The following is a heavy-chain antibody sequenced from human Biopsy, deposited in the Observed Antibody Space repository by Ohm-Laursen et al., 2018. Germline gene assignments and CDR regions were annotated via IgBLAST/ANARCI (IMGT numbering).Heavy chain of an antibody. CDR3: ARVRVWADSEGAFDP. J-gene: IGHJ3*01. Sequence: TLSLTCTVSGASVSSGSYDWSWIRQPPGKGLEWIGNIYNDVSTKYNPSLKSRVTISVDTFRNQFSLKLSSVTAADTAVYYCARVRVWADSEGAFDPWGQGTMVTVSS. D-gene: IGHD1-26*01. CDR1: GASVSSGSYD. V-gene: IGHV4-61*01. CDR2: IYNDVST.